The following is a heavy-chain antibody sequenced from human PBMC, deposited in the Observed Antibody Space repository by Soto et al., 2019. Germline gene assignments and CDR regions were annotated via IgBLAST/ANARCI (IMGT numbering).Heavy chain of an antibody. CDR2: INAGNGNT. CDR1: GYTFTSYA. D-gene: IGHD2-2*01. CDR3: ARAGVCSSTSCYVNWFDP. J-gene: IGHJ5*02. V-gene: IGHV1-3*01. Sequence: ASVKVSCKASGYTFTSYAMHWVRQAPGQRLEWMGWINAGNGNTKYSQKFQGRVTITRDTSASTAYMELSSLRSEDTAVYYCARAGVCSSTSCYVNWFDPWGQGTLVTVSS.